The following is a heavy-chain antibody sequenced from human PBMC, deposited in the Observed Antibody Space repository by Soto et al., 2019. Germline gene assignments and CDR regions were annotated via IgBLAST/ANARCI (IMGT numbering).Heavy chain of an antibody. CDR2: ISYDGRNK. Sequence: PGGSQRLSCAASGFTFRSYARHWVRQAPGKGLEWVAVISYDGRNKYYADSVKGRFTISRDNSKNTLYVQMNNLRTEDTAVYYCARETEAFDIWGQGTMVTVSS. V-gene: IGHV3-30*04. J-gene: IGHJ3*02. CDR1: GFTFRSYA. CDR3: ARETEAFDI.